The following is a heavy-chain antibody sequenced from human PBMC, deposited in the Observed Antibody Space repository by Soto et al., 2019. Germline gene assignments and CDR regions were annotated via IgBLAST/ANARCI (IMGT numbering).Heavy chain of an antibody. CDR3: ARALTTIFGVVSIARSFDP. V-gene: IGHV1-8*01. Sequence: GASVKVSCKASGYTFTSYDINWVRQATGQGLEWMGWMNPNSGNTGYAQKFQGRVTMTRNTSISTAYMELSSLRSEDTAVYYCARALTTIFGVVSIARSFDPWGQGTLVTVSS. D-gene: IGHD3-3*01. J-gene: IGHJ5*02. CDR1: GYTFTSYD. CDR2: MNPNSGNT.